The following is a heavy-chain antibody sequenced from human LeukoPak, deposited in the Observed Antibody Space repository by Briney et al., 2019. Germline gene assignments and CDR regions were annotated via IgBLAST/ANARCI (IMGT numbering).Heavy chain of an antibody. J-gene: IGHJ6*04. CDR3: ARDRGVRYFDWLSPAYGMDV. Sequence: ASVKVSCKASGYTFTSYGISWVRQAPGQGLEWMGLISAYNGNTNYAQKLQGRVTMTTDTSTSTAYMELRSLRSDDTAVYYCARDRGVRYFDWLSPAYGMDVWGKGTTVTVSS. CDR2: ISAYNGNT. CDR1: GYTFTSYG. D-gene: IGHD3-9*01. V-gene: IGHV1-18*04.